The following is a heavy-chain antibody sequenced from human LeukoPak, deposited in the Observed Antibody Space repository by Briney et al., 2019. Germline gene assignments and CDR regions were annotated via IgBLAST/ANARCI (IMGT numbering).Heavy chain of an antibody. CDR1: GFSLSPTGMC. J-gene: IGHJ4*02. V-gene: IGHV2-70*11. D-gene: IGHD3-22*01. CDR2: FDWDDDK. Sequence: SGPTLVNPTPALTLTFTFSGFSLSPTGMCVSWIRHPPVKALEWLARFDWDDDKHYSTSLKTRLTISKDTSKNQVVLTMTNMDPADTATYYCARTRGQYYYDSSGYPFDYWGQGTLVTVSS. CDR3: ARTRGQYYYDSSGYPFDY.